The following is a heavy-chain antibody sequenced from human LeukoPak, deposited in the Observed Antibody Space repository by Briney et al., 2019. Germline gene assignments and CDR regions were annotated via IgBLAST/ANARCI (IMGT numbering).Heavy chain of an antibody. Sequence: GGSLRLSCTASGFTFSSYAISWVRQAPGQGLEWMGGIIPIFGTANYAQKFQGRVTITTDESTSTAYMELSSLRSEDTAVYYCARAKTLYPGTTKYYFDYWGQGTLVTVSS. CDR2: IIPIFGTA. V-gene: IGHV1-69*05. CDR3: ARAKTLYPGTTKYYFDY. D-gene: IGHD3-16*01. J-gene: IGHJ4*02. CDR1: GFTFSSYA.